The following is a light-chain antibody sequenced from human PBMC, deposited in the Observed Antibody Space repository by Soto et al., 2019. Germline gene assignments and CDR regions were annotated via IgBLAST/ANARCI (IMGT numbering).Light chain of an antibody. V-gene: IGKV3-20*01. Sequence: EIVLTQSPGTLSLSPGERAALSCRASQTISSSYLAWYQQRPGQPPRLLIYGTSNRVTGIPDRFRGRGSGTDFTLTISRLEPEDSEVYYCQQYGYSPQTLGQGTKVDIK. CDR2: GTS. J-gene: IGKJ1*01. CDR3: QQYGYSPQT. CDR1: QTISSSY.